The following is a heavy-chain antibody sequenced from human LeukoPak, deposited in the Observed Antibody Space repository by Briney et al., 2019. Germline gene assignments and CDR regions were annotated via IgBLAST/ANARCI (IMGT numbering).Heavy chain of an antibody. CDR1: GFTFSSYW. J-gene: IGHJ3*02. CDR2: INSDGSST. Sequence: GGSLRLSCAASGFTFSSYWMHWVRQAPGKGLVCVSRINSDGSSTIYADSVKGRFTISRDNAKNTLYLQMNSLRAEDTAVYYCARALSRAFDIWGQGTMVTVSS. CDR3: ARALSRAFDI. D-gene: IGHD2/OR15-2a*01. V-gene: IGHV3-74*01.